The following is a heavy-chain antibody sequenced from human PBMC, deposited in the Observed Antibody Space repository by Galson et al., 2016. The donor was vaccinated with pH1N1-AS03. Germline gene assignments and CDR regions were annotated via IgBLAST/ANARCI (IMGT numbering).Heavy chain of an antibody. V-gene: IGHV4-4*02. CDR3: ARNYFNTSTPPATFDY. D-gene: IGHD2/OR15-2a*01. CDR2: ISQSGIS. Sequence: LSLTCAVSGASIRSSHWWTWVRQPPGKGLEWIGEISQSGISNYSPSLRSRVTISLDTSNNQFSLKVYSVTAADTAIYYCARNYFNTSTPPATFDYWGQGALVTVSS. J-gene: IGHJ4*02. CDR1: GASIRSSHW.